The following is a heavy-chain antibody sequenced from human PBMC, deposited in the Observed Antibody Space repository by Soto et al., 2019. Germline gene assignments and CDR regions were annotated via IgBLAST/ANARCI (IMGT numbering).Heavy chain of an antibody. V-gene: IGHV3-30-3*01. J-gene: IGHJ4*02. CDR2: ISYDGNNK. Sequence: GGSLRLSCAASGFTYSTYTMHWVRQAPGKGLEWVAVISYDGNNKFYADSVKGRFTISRDNSKNTLYLQMNSLRTEDTAVYYWARRGPGTYFDYWGQGTLVTVSS. CDR3: ARRGPGTYFDY. CDR1: GFTYSTYT. D-gene: IGHD6-13*01.